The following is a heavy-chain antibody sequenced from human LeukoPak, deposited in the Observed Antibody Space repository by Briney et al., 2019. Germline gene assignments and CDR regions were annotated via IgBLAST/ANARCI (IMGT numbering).Heavy chain of an antibody. V-gene: IGHV1-8*02. CDR1: GYTFASYD. Sequence: ASVKVSCKASGYTFASYDINWVRQATGQGLEWMGWMNPNSGNTGYAGKFQGRITLTADTSTSTAYLELRSLRSEDTAVHYCARGRATVTTHWVDPWGQGTLVTVSS. D-gene: IGHD4-11*01. CDR3: ARGRATVTTHWVDP. J-gene: IGHJ5*02. CDR2: MNPNSGNT.